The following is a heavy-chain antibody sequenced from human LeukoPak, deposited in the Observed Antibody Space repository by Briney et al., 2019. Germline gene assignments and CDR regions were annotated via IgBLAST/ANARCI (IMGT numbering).Heavy chain of an antibody. Sequence: ASVKVSCKVSGYTLTDLSIHWVRQAPGKGLEWMGGFDPEDGERTYAQKFQGRVSMTEDTSTDTAYMEMSSLRSEDTAMYYCATDFRLASGPGVDAFDIWGQGTMLSVSS. CDR3: ATDFRLASGPGVDAFDI. V-gene: IGHV1-24*01. J-gene: IGHJ3*02. CDR2: FDPEDGER. CDR1: GYTLTDLS. D-gene: IGHD3-10*01.